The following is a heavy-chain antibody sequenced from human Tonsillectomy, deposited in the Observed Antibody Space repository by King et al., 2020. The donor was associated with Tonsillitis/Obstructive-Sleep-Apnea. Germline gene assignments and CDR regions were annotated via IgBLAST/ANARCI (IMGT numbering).Heavy chain of an antibody. V-gene: IGHV3-23*04. J-gene: IGHJ6*03. D-gene: IGHD2-2*01. Sequence: VQMVESGGGLVQPGGSLRLSCAASGFTFSSYAMSWVRQAPGKGLEWVSGISASGGTTYYADSVKGRFTSSRDNSKNTLYLQLNSLRVEDTAVYYCAKVGGEIPAAIFRVPYYSYSVDVWGKGTTVTVSS. CDR3: AKVGGEIPAAIFRVPYYSYSVDV. CDR2: ISASGGTT. CDR1: GFTFSSYA.